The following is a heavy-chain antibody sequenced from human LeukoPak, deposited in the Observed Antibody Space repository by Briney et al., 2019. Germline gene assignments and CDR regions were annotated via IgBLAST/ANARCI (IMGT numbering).Heavy chain of an antibody. Sequence: GGSLRLSCSASGLAFSNYAMHWVRQASGEGLEYVSPICANGDSTYYAESVKDRFTISRGNSKSTLYLQMSSLRAEDTALYYCVKLDWEYYYDTWGQGTLVTVSS. CDR1: GLAFSNYA. CDR2: ICANGDST. CDR3: VKLDWEYYYDT. D-gene: IGHD3-22*01. J-gene: IGHJ5*02. V-gene: IGHV3-64D*09.